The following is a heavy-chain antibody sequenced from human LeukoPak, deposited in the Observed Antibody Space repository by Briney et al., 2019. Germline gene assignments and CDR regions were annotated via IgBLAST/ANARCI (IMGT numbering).Heavy chain of an antibody. CDR1: GLTFYTYA. D-gene: IGHD6-13*01. J-gene: IGHJ4*02. V-gene: IGHV3-23*01. CDR2: ISGRDGRT. CDR3: CASPSFGSSWYQFNY. Sequence: GGSLRLSCSVSGLTFYTYAMSWVRQAPGKGLEWVSAISGRDGRTYYTDSVKGRFTISRDNSKNTLYLQMNSLRAEDTAVYYCCASPSFGSSWYQFNYWGQGALVIVSS.